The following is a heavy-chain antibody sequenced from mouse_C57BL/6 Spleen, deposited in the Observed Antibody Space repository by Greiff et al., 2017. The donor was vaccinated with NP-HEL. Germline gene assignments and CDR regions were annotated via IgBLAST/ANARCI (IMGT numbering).Heavy chain of an antibody. CDR2: ISSGSSTI. D-gene: IGHD2-1*01. Sequence: EVKLMESGGGLVKPGGSLKLSCAASGFTFSDYGMHWVRQAPEKGLEWVAYISSGSSTIYYADTVKGRFTISRDNAKNTLFLQMTSLRSEDTAMYYCARAYGNYAAWFAYWGQGTLVTVSA. CDR1: GFTFSDYG. V-gene: IGHV5-17*01. J-gene: IGHJ3*01. CDR3: ARAYGNYAAWFAY.